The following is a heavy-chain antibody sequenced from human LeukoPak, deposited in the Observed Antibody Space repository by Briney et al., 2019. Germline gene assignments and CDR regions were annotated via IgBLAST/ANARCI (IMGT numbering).Heavy chain of an antibody. J-gene: IGHJ4*02. CDR1: GGSISSSSYY. Sequence: SETLSLTCTVSGGSISSSSYYWGWIRQPPGKGLEWIGSIYHSGSTSYNPSLKSRLTISVDRSKNQFSLKLSSVTAADTAVYYCAREAQIAVAGTYFDYWGQGTLVTVSS. CDR2: IYHSGST. D-gene: IGHD6-19*01. CDR3: AREAQIAVAGTYFDY. V-gene: IGHV4-39*07.